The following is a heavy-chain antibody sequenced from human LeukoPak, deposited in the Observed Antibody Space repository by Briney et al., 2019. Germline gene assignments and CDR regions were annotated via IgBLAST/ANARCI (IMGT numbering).Heavy chain of an antibody. CDR1: GFTLDDYA. V-gene: IGHV3-9*01. J-gene: IGHJ4*02. CDR3: AKGLWFGEFLAGGFDY. D-gene: IGHD3-10*01. Sequence: PGRSLRLSCAASGFTLDDYAMHWVRQAPGKGLEWVSGISWNSGSIGYADSVKGRFTISRDNAKNSLYLQMNSLRAEDTALYYCAKGLWFGEFLAGGFDYWGQGTLVTVSS. CDR2: ISWNSGSI.